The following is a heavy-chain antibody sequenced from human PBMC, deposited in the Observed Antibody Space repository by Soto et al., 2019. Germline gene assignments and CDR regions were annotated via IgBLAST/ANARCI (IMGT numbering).Heavy chain of an antibody. D-gene: IGHD2-8*01. Sequence: PGGSLRLSCAASGFTFPNYWMHWVRQAPGKGLVWVSRINSDGSSTSYADSVKGRFTISRDNAKNTLYLQMNSLRAEDTAVFYCARDFWRNGVCLDVWGQGTTVTVSS. V-gene: IGHV3-74*01. J-gene: IGHJ6*02. CDR1: GFTFPNYW. CDR2: INSDGSST. CDR3: ARDFWRNGVCLDV.